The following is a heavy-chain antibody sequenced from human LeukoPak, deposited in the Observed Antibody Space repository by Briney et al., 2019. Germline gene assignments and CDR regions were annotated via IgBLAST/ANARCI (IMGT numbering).Heavy chain of an antibody. Sequence: GGSLRLSCAASGFTFSTYSMNWVRQAPGKGLEWVSSITGSSSFIYYADSVKGRFTISRNNAKNSLNLQMNSLRAEDTAVYYCARNFDSSDYGXNWFXXWGQGTLVT. CDR1: GFTFSTYS. J-gene: IGHJ5*02. D-gene: IGHD3-22*01. CDR2: ITGSSSFI. V-gene: IGHV3-21*01. CDR3: ARNFDSSDYGXNWFXX.